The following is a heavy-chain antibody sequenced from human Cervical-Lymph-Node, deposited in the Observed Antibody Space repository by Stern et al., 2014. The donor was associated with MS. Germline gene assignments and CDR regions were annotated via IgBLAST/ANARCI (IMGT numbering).Heavy chain of an antibody. V-gene: IGHV7-4-1*02. CDR3: ARAHPDTSADY. D-gene: IGHD3-22*01. CDR1: GYTFTNYG. J-gene: IGHJ4*02. CDR2: INTHNGNP. Sequence: QEQLVQSGSDLVKPGGSVKVACKASGYTFTNYGINWVRQAPGQGLEWMGWINTHNGNPTYAHAFTGRFLFALDSSVKTAYLQISGLRAEDTAVYFCARAHPDTSADYWVQGTLVTVSS.